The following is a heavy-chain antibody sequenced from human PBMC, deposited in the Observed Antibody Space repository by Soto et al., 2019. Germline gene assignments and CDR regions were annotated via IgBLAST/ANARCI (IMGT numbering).Heavy chain of an antibody. J-gene: IGHJ4*02. D-gene: IGHD4-17*01. V-gene: IGHV3-48*02. Sequence: GGSLRLSCAASGFTFSSYSMNWVRQAPGKGLEWVSYISSSSSTIYYADSVKGRFTISRDNAKNSLYLRMNSLRDEDTAVYYCEREQPSPYGITDSWGQGTLVTVSS. CDR2: ISSSSSTI. CDR3: EREQPSPYGITDS. CDR1: GFTFSSYS.